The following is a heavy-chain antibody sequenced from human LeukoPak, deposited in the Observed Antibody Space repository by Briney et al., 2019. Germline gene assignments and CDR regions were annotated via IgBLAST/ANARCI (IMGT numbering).Heavy chain of an antibody. J-gene: IGHJ4*02. CDR3: ASRMDY. CDR2: ISYDGSNK. V-gene: IGHV3-30-3*01. D-gene: IGHD2/OR15-2a*01. Sequence: GGSLRLSCAASGFTFSSYAMHWVRQAPGKGLEWVAVISYDGSNKYYADSVKGRFTISRDNSKNTLYLQMNSLRAEDTAVYYRASRMDYWGQGTLVTVSS. CDR1: GFTFSSYA.